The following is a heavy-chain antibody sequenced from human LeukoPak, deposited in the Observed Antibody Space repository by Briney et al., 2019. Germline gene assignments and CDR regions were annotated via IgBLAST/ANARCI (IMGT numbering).Heavy chain of an antibody. D-gene: IGHD3-22*01. CDR2: ISYDGSNK. Sequence: QPGRSLRLSCAASGFTFSSYGMHWVRQAPGKGLEWVAIISYDGSNKYYADSVKGRFTISRDNSKNTLYLQMNSLRAEDTAVYYCAKVDRYYYDSSGLYGMDVWGQGTTVTVSS. CDR1: GFTFSSYG. CDR3: AKVDRYYYDSSGLYGMDV. J-gene: IGHJ6*02. V-gene: IGHV3-30*18.